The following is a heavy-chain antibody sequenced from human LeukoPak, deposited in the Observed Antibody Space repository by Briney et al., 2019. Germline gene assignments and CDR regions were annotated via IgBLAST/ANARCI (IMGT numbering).Heavy chain of an antibody. D-gene: IGHD3-10*01. CDR3: ARRLGRKFGERFYYYHYMDV. CDR2: INHSGST. V-gene: IGHV4-34*01. Sequence: SETLSLTCGVYDGSFSGYYWSWIRQPPGKGLEWIGEINHSGSTKYNPSLKSRVTISADTSKNQFSLKVNSVTAADTAVYYCARRLGRKFGERFYYYHYMDVWGKGTTVTISS. CDR1: DGSFSGYY. J-gene: IGHJ6*03.